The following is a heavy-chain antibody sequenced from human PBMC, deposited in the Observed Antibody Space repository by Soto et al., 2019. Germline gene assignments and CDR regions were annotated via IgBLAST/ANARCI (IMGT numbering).Heavy chain of an antibody. D-gene: IGHD1-1*01. CDR3: ARDSTTGNHYYYYGMDV. J-gene: IGHJ6*02. CDR2: INPNSGGT. CDR1: GSTFTGYY. V-gene: IGHV1-2*04. Sequence: ASVKVSCKASGSTFTGYYMHWVRQAPGQGLEWMGWINPNSGGTNYAQKFQGWVTMTRDTSISTAYMELSRLRSDDTAVYYCARDSTTGNHYYYYGMDVWGQGTTVTVSS.